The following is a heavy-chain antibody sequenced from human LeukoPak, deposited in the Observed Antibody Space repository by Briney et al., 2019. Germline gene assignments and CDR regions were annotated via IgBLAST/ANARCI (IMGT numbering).Heavy chain of an antibody. CDR2: IIPILGIA. CDR3: AREDLGRAFDI. Sequence: GASVKVSCKASGGTFSSYAISWVRQAPGQGLEWMGRIIPILGIANYAQKFQGRVTITADESTSTAYMELSSLRSEDTAVYYCAREDLGRAFDIWGQGTMVTVSS. J-gene: IGHJ3*02. D-gene: IGHD7-27*01. V-gene: IGHV1-69*04. CDR1: GGTFSSYA.